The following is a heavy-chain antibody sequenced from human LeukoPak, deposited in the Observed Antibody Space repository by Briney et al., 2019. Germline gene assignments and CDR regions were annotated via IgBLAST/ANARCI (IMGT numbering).Heavy chain of an antibody. CDR1: GLTFSHCA. V-gene: IGHV3-30*14. J-gene: IGHJ4*02. CDR3: ARGQPQYYFDY. CDR2: ISYDGSKK. Sequence: PGKSLRLSCAASGLTFSHCAMHWVRQAPGKGLEWVAFISYDGSKKYYADSVKGRFTISRDNSKNTLYLQMNSLRAEDTAVYYCARGQPQYYFDYWGQGTLVTVSS.